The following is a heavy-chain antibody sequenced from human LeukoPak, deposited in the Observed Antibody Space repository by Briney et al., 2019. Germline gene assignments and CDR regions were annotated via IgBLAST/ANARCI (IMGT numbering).Heavy chain of an antibody. J-gene: IGHJ6*03. D-gene: IGHD1-14*01. Sequence: PSQTLSLTCTVSGGSISSGGYYWSWIRQPPGKGLEWIGEINHSGSTNYNPSLKSRVTISVDTSKNQFSLKLSSVTAADTAVYYCARRGSNRYYYYYYYMDVWGKGTTVTVSS. CDR3: ARRGSNRYYYYYYYMDV. CDR2: INHSGST. V-gene: IGHV4-30-2*01. CDR1: GGSISSGGYY.